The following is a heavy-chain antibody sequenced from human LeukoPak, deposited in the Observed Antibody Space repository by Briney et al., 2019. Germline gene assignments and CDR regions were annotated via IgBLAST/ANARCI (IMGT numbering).Heavy chain of an antibody. CDR2: TSGST. Sequence: TSGSTNYNPSLKSRVTISVDTSNNQFSLKLSSVTAADTAVYYCARRGRSSWPKRVYYYYMDVWGKGATVTVSS. D-gene: IGHD6-13*01. J-gene: IGHJ6*03. CDR3: ARRGRSSWPKRVYYYYMDV. V-gene: IGHV4-4*09.